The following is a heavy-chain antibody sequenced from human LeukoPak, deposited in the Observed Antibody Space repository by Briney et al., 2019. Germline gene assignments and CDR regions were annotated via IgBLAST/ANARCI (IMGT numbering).Heavy chain of an antibody. CDR2: INQDGSEK. D-gene: IGHD3-16*01. J-gene: IGHJ4*02. V-gene: IGHV3-7*05. CDR1: GFTFSSFW. Sequence: PGGSLRLSCEVSGFTFSSFWMNWVRQAPGKGLEWVANINQDGSEKYYVDSVKGRFTISRDNAKNSLFLQMNSLRAEDTAVYYCARDATPPGIIFDNWGQGTLVTVSS. CDR3: ARDATPPGIIFDN.